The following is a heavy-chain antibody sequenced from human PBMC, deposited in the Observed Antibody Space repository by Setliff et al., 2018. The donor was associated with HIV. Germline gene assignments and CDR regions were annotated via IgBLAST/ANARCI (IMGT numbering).Heavy chain of an antibody. CDR2: IDSSGTT. CDR3: ARDRHSSGLGSYGP. J-gene: IGHJ5*02. D-gene: IGHD3-10*01. V-gene: IGHV4-4*07. Sequence: PSETLSLTCTISGGSFGVYRWSWIRQSAGGGLEWIGRIDSSGTTDNKPSLKGRVAISVDTSRNQFSLRVTSVTAADTAVYFCARDRHSSGLGSYGPWGPGILVTVSS. CDR1: GGSFGVYR.